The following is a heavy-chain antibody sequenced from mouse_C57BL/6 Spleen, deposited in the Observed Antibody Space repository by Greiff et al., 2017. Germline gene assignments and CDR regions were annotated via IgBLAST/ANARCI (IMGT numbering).Heavy chain of an antibody. CDR2: IEPSDSYT. CDR3: AIYGKRSYAMDY. Sequence: VQLQQPGAELVMPGASVTLSCKASGYTFTSYWMHWVKQRPGQGLEWIGEIEPSDSYTNYNQKVKGKSTLTVDKYSSTAYMQLSILTSEDSEVYYFAIYGKRSYAMDYWGQGTSVTVSS. CDR1: GYTFTSYW. D-gene: IGHD2-1*01. J-gene: IGHJ4*01. V-gene: IGHV1-69*01.